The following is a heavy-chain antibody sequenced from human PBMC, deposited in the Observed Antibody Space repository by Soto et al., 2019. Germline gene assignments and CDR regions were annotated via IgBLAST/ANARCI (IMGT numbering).Heavy chain of an antibody. V-gene: IGHV4-30-4*01. D-gene: IGHD3-10*01. CDR1: GDSINSGDYY. CDR3: ARWSGVGVGGMDV. Sequence: QVQLQESGPRLVKPLQTLSLTCTVSGDSINSGDYYWSWIRQPPGRGLEWVGYSFYSGITDYNPSLKSRMTISMDTSKNPFSLRLNSVIAADTAVYFCARWSGVGVGGMDVWGQGTTVSVSS. CDR2: SFYSGIT. J-gene: IGHJ6*02.